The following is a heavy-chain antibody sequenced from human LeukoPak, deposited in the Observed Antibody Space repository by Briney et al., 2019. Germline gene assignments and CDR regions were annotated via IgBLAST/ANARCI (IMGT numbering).Heavy chain of an antibody. Sequence: GGSLRLSCAASGFTFSSYNMNWVRQAPGKGLEWVSSITSSSTYIYYADSVKGRFTISRDNAKNSLYLQMNSLRAEDTAVYYCARDHYDSSGYSETYYFDYWGQGTLVTVSS. CDR3: ARDHYDSSGYSETYYFDY. J-gene: IGHJ4*02. CDR2: ITSSSTYI. V-gene: IGHV3-21*01. D-gene: IGHD3-22*01. CDR1: GFTFSSYN.